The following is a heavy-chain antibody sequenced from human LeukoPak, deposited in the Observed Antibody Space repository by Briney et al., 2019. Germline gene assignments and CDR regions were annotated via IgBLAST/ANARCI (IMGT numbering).Heavy chain of an antibody. Sequence: SETLSLTCTVSGGSISSSSYYWGWIRQPPGKGLEWIGSIYYSGSTYYNPSLKSRVTISVDTSKNQFSLKLSSVTAADTAVYYCARTPLWFGELSGYWGQGTLVTVSS. J-gene: IGHJ4*02. CDR1: GGSISSSSYY. CDR2: IYYSGST. V-gene: IGHV4-39*01. CDR3: ARTPLWFGELSGY. D-gene: IGHD3-10*01.